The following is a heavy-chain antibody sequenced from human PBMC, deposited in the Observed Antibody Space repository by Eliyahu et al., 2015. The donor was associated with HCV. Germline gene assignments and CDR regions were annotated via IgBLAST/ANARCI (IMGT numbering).Heavy chain of an antibody. Sequence: EVQMLESGGGLVQPGGSLRLSCAASGFTFSSYAMNWVRQAPGKGLEWVSVISGRRGSTYYADSVKGRFTISRDNSKNTLYLQMKSLRVEDAAVYHCAKGGGPAVAGSVPYYFDYWGQGTLVTVSS. CDR1: GFTFSSYA. V-gene: IGHV3-23*01. CDR3: AKGGGPAVAGSVPYYFDY. D-gene: IGHD6-19*01. CDR2: ISGRRGST. J-gene: IGHJ4*02.